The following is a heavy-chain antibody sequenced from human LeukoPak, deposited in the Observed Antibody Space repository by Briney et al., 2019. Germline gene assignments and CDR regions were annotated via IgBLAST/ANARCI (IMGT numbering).Heavy chain of an antibody. Sequence: GGSLRLSCAASGFTFSSYEMNWVRQAPGKGLEWVSYISSSGTSIYHADSVKGRFTISRDNAKNSLYLQMNSLRAEDTAVYYCASIARKPYYFDYWGQGTLVTVSS. V-gene: IGHV3-48*03. CDR1: GFTFSSYE. CDR3: ASIARKPYYFDY. CDR2: ISSSGTSI. J-gene: IGHJ4*02. D-gene: IGHD6-6*01.